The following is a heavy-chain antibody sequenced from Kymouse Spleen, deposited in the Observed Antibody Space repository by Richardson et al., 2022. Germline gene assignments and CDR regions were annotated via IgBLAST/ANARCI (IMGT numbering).Heavy chain of an antibody. Sequence: QVQLVESGGGVVQPGRSLRLSCAASGFTFSSYGMHWVRQAPGKGLEWVAVIWYDGSNKYYADSVKGRFTISRDNSKNTLYLQMNSLRAEDTAVYYCARAYSNYDYYYGMDVWGQGTTVTVSS. CDR2: IWYDGSNK. J-gene: IGHJ6*02. V-gene: IGHV3-33*01. CDR3: ARAYSNYDYYYGMDV. CDR1: GFTFSSYG. D-gene: IGHD4-11,IGHD4-11*01.